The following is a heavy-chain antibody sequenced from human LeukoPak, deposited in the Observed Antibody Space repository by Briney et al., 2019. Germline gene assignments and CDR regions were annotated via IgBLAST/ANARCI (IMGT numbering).Heavy chain of an antibody. Sequence: GGSLRLSCAASGFTFSSYAMYWVRQAPGKGLEHVSGITSNGDGTFYADSVKGRFTISKDNSKNTLYLQMGSLRVEDTAMYYCARGRTESGQIILDYWGQGTLVTVSS. CDR1: GFTFSSYA. J-gene: IGHJ4*02. D-gene: IGHD2/OR15-2a*01. CDR2: ITSNGDGT. CDR3: ARGRTESGQIILDY. V-gene: IGHV3-64*02.